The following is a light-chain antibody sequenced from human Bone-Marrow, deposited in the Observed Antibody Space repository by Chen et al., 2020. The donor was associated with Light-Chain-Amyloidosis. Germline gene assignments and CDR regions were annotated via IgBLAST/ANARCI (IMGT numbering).Light chain of an antibody. CDR1: DLPTKY. V-gene: IGLV3-25*03. Sequence: SYELTQPPSVSVSPGQTARITCSGDDLPTKYAYWYQQKPGQAPVLVIHRDTERPSGISERFSGSSSGTTATSTISRVQAEDEADYHCQSADSSGTYEVIFGGGTKLTVL. J-gene: IGLJ2*01. CDR2: RDT. CDR3: QSADSSGTYEVI.